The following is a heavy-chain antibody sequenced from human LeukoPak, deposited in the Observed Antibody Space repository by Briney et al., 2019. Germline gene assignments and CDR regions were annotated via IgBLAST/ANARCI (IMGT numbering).Heavy chain of an antibody. J-gene: IGHJ4*02. CDR3: AKLDWNGYFDY. CDR2: ISYDGSNK. D-gene: IGHD1-1*01. V-gene: IGHV3-30*18. Sequence: GGSLRLSCAASGFTFSSYGMHWVRQAPGKGLEWVAVISYDGSNKYYADSVKGRFIISRDNSKNTLYLQMNSLRAEDTAVYYCAKLDWNGYFDYWGQGTLVTVSS. CDR1: GFTFSSYG.